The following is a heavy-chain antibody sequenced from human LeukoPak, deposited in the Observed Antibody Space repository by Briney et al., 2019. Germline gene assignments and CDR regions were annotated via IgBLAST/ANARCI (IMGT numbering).Heavy chain of an antibody. CDR2: IFYSGST. V-gene: IGHV4-39*07. D-gene: IGHD5-18*01. CDR3: ARYNYGRLDY. J-gene: IGHJ4*02. Sequence: SETLSLTCTVSGGSISTSSYYWGWVRQPPGKGLEWIGNIFYSGSTYYSPSLKSRVTISLDTSRNQFSLKLNSVTAADTAVYYCARYNYGRLDYWGQGTLVTVSS. CDR1: GGSISTSSYY.